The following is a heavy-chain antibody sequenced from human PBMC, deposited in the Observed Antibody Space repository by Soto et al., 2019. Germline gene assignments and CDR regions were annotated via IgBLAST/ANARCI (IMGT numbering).Heavy chain of an antibody. CDR2: MNPYSGNT. D-gene: IGHD6-25*01. Sequence: ASVKVSCRASGYTFTTYDISWVRQATGQGLEWMGWMNPYSGNTGYAQKFQGRVTVTRNTSISTVYMELSGLRPDDTAVYYCARRKERSGPHYFDYWGQGSQVTVSS. CDR1: GYTFTTYD. V-gene: IGHV1-8*01. J-gene: IGHJ4*02. CDR3: ARRKERSGPHYFDY.